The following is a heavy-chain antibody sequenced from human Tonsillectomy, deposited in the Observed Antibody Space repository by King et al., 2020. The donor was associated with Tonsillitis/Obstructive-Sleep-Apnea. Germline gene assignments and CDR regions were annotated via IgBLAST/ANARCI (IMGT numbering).Heavy chain of an antibody. V-gene: IGHV3-7*03. CDR1: GFTFSNYW. CDR3: ARLEGAYYDFWSGYYGGFDC. CDR2: IKQDGSEK. D-gene: IGHD3-3*01. J-gene: IGHJ4*02. Sequence: VQLVESGGGLVQPGGSLRLSCAASGFTFSNYWMSWVRQAPGKGLEWVANIKQDGSEKYYVDSVKGRFTISRDNAKNSLYLQMNSLRAEDTAVYYCARLEGAYYDFWSGYYGGFDCWGQGPLVTASS.